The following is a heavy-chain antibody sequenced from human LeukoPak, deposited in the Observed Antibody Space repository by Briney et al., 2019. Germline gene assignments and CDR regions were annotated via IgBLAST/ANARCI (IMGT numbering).Heavy chain of an antibody. CDR2: ISSSSSYI. CDR1: GFTFSSYS. Sequence: GGSLRLSCAASGFTFSSYSMNWVRQAPGKGLEWVSSISSSSSYIYYADSVKCRFTISRDNAKNSLYLQMNSLSAEDTAVYYCARGHPVGTSDYWGQGTLVTVSS. D-gene: IGHD2-21*02. V-gene: IGHV3-21*01. J-gene: IGHJ4*02. CDR3: ARGHPVGTSDY.